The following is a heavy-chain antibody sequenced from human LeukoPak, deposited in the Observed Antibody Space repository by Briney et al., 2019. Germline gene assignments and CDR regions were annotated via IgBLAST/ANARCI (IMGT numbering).Heavy chain of an antibody. V-gene: IGHV4-30-2*01. J-gene: IGHJ5*02. CDR1: GGSISSGGYY. D-gene: IGHD6-19*01. CDR3: ARDSTIAVDGNNWFDP. Sequence: PSETLSLTCTVSGGSISSGGYYWSWIRQPPGKGLEWIGYIYHSGSTYYNPSLKSRVTISVDRSKNQFSLKLSSLTAADTAVYYCARDSTIAVDGNNWFDPWGQGTLVTVSS. CDR2: IYHSGST.